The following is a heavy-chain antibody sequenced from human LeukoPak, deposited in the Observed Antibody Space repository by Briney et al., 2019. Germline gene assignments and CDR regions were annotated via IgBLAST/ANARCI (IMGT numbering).Heavy chain of an antibody. Sequence: GESLKISCKGSGYSFTSYWIGWVRQMPGKGLEWMGIIYPGDSDTRYSPSFQGQVTISADKSISTAYLQWSSLKASDTAMYYCARPPHNYSSSWNDVFDIWGQGTMVTVSS. CDR3: ARPPHNYSSSWNDVFDI. D-gene: IGHD6-13*01. CDR1: GYSFTSYW. J-gene: IGHJ3*02. CDR2: IYPGDSDT. V-gene: IGHV5-51*01.